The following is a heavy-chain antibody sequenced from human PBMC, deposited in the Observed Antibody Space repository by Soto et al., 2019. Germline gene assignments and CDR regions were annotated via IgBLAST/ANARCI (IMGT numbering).Heavy chain of an antibody. CDR1: GYIFTAYS. CDR3: AREENCSDGICYSEYFHR. CDR2: VNPSGGST. V-gene: IGHV1-46*01. Sequence: ASVKVSCKASGYIFTAYSMHWVRRAPGQGLQWMGVVNPSGGSTNYAQKFQGRITLTRDTSTNTFYMDLSSLTSEDTAVYYCAREENCSDGICYSEYFHRWGQGTLVTVSS. J-gene: IGHJ1*01. D-gene: IGHD2-15*01.